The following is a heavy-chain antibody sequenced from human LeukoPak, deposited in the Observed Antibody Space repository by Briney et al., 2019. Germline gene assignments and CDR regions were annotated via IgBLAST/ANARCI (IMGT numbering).Heavy chain of an antibody. D-gene: IGHD1-26*01. J-gene: IGHJ4*02. CDR2: IDCDDDK. V-gene: IGHV2-70*01. Sequence: SGPALVKPTQTLTLTCTFSGFSLSTSGMSVSWIGQPPGKALEWLALIDCDDDKYYSTSLKTRLTISKDDSKNQVVLTMTNMGPVDTATYYCARIHIVRGREPFDYWGQGTLVTVSS. CDR3: ARIHIVRGREPFDY. CDR1: GFSLSTSGMS.